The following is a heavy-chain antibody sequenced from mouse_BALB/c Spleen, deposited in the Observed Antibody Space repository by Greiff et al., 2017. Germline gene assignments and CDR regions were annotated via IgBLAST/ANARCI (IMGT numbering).Heavy chain of an antibody. CDR3: ARRDGYYPYYAMDY. D-gene: IGHD2-3*01. CDR1: GFTFSSYT. CDR2: ISNGGGST. Sequence: EVQLVESGGGLVQPGGSLKLSCAASGFTFSSYTMSWVRQTPEQRLEWVAYISNGGGSTYYPDTVKGRFTISRDNAKNTLYLQMSSLKSEDTAMYYCARRDGYYPYYAMDYWGQGTSVTVSS. J-gene: IGHJ4*01. V-gene: IGHV5-12-2*01.